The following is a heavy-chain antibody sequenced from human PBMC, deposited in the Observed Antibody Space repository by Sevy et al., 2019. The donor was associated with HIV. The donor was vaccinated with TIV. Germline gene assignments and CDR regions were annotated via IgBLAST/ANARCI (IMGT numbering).Heavy chain of an antibody. CDR1: GFTFTNYW. V-gene: IGHV3-74*01. D-gene: IGHD2-8*01. CDR3: TRDMYGIDY. CDR2: VDNDGSGT. J-gene: IGHJ4*02. Sequence: GESLKISCAASGFTFTNYWMHWVRQAPGKGLVWVSRVDNDGSGTNYADSVKGRFTISRENAKNTVYLQMNSRRAEDTAVYYCTRDMYGIDYWGQGTLVTVSS.